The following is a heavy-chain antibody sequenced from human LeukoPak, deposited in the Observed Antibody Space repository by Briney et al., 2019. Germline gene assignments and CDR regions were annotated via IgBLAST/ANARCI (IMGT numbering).Heavy chain of an antibody. D-gene: IGHD3-16*01. CDR2: ISASGGST. J-gene: IGHJ4*02. CDR3: TTFVRSYADY. Sequence: GGSLRLSCAASGFTFSSFATSWVRQAPGKGLEWVSGISASGGSTYYADSVKGRFTISRDNSKNTLYLQMNSLRAEDTAVYYCTTFVRSYADYWGQGTLVTVSS. V-gene: IGHV3-23*01. CDR1: GFTFSSFA.